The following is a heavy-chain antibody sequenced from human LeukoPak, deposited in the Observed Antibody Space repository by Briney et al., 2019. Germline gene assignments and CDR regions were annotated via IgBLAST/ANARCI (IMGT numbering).Heavy chain of an antibody. D-gene: IGHD3-3*01. Sequence: GGSLRLSCAVSGFTFRTYWMHWVRQAPGKGLVWVSRINSEGTYSTYADSVKGRFTISRDNAKDTLFLQMNTLRVEDTAVYYCARARFKSDYWGQGTLVTVSS. CDR2: INSEGTYS. J-gene: IGHJ4*02. CDR1: GFTFRTYW. V-gene: IGHV3-74*03. CDR3: ARARFKSDY.